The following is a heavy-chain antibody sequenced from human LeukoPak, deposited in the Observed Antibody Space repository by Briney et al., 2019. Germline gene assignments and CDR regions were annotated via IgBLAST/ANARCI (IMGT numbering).Heavy chain of an antibody. CDR2: IYTSGST. CDR3: ARGDYYGSGSYDY. Sequence: PSETLSLTCAVYGGSFSGYYWSWIRQPAGKGLEWIGRIYTSGSTNYNPSLKSRVTISVDTSKNQFSLKLSSVTAADTAVYYCARGDYYGSGSYDYWGQGTLVTVSS. V-gene: IGHV4-59*10. D-gene: IGHD3-10*01. CDR1: GGSFSGYY. J-gene: IGHJ4*02.